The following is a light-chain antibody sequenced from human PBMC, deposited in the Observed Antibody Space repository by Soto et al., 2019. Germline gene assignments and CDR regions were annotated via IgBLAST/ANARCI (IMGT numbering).Light chain of an antibody. V-gene: IGKV1-6*01. Sequence: AIQMTQSPSSLSASVGDRVTITCRASQVIRNDLGWYQQKPGKAPKLLIYATSSLQSGVPPRFSGSGSGTDFTLTISSLQPEDFATYYCLQLFDYPWTFGQGTKVEI. CDR1: QVIRND. CDR3: LQLFDYPWT. CDR2: ATS. J-gene: IGKJ1*01.